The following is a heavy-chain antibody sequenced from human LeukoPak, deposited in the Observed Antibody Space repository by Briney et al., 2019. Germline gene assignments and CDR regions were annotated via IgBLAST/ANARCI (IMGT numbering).Heavy chain of an antibody. D-gene: IGHD4-17*01. J-gene: IGHJ5*02. Sequence: SETLSLTCTVSGGPISSYQWGWIRQPPGKGLEWIGYIYYTGSTNYHPSLKSRITISLDTSKNQFSLKLSSVTAADTAVYYCARRTTVTPNWFDPWGQGTLVTVSS. CDR1: GGPISSYQ. CDR3: ARRTTVTPNWFDP. V-gene: IGHV4-59*08. CDR2: IYYTGST.